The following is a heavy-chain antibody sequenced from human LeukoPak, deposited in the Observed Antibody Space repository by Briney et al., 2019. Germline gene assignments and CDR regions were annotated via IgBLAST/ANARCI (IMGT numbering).Heavy chain of an antibody. CDR3: ARDMVVVTPESYYYYGMDV. D-gene: IGHD2-21*02. Sequence: PGGSLRLSCAASGFTFSSYWMSWVRQAPGKGLEWVANIKQDGSEKYYVDSVKGRFTISRDNAKNSLYLQMNSLRAEDTAVYYCARDMVVVTPESYYYYGMDVWGQGTTVTVSS. CDR2: IKQDGSEK. J-gene: IGHJ6*02. V-gene: IGHV3-7*01. CDR1: GFTFSSYW.